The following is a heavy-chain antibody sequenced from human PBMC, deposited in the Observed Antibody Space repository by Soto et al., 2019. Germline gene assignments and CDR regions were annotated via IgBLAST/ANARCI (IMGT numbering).Heavy chain of an antibody. CDR2: ISAYNGNT. Sequence: QVQLVQSGAEVKKPGASVKVSCKASGYTFTSYGISWVRQAPGQGLEWMGWISAYNGNTNYAQKLQGRVTMTTDTSTSTAYMELRSLRSDDTAVYYCVRDSDSSGYYSLFPPTPYYFDYWGQGTLVTVSS. CDR3: VRDSDSSGYYSLFPPTPYYFDY. CDR1: GYTFTSYG. J-gene: IGHJ4*02. V-gene: IGHV1-18*01. D-gene: IGHD3-22*01.